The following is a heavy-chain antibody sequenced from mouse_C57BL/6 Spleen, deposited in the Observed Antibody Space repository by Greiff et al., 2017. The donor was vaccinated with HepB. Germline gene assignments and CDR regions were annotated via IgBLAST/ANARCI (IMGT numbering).Heavy chain of an antibody. CDR1: GYTFTDYY. J-gene: IGHJ4*01. D-gene: IGHD3-2*02. V-gene: IGHV1-26*01. CDR2: INPNNGGT. Sequence: QLQQSGPELVKPGASVKISCKASGYTFTDYYMNWVKQSHGKSLEWIGDINPNNGGTSYNQKFKGKATLTVDKSSSTAYMELRSLTSEDSEVYDCAGRQLRPQGYAMDYWGQGTSVTVSS. CDR3: AGRQLRPQGYAMDY.